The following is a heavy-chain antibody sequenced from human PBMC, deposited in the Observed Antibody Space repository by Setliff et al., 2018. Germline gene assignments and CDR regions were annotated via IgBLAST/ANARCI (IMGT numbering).Heavy chain of an antibody. CDR1: GYTFSTYG. CDR3: ATVEAITIAAAGTTIFDY. D-gene: IGHD6-13*01. CDR2: ISAYNGNA. Sequence: ASVKVSCKDSGYTFSTYGISWVRQAPGQGLEWMGWISAYNGNANYAQRFQGRVTMTEDTSTDTAYMELSSLRSEDTAVYYCATVEAITIAAAGTTIFDYWGQGTLVTVSS. J-gene: IGHJ4*02. V-gene: IGHV1-18*01.